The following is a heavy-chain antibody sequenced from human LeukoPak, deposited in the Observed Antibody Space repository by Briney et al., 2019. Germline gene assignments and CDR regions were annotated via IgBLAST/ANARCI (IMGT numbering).Heavy chain of an antibody. V-gene: IGHV4-61*02. D-gene: IGHD3-10*01. CDR1: GGSISTGSHH. CDR3: ARDSGVLDY. Sequence: PSETLSLTCTVSGGSISTGSHHWSWIRQPAGKGLEWIGRVYTSGSTNYNPSLKSRVTISVDTSRNQFSLKLNSVTAAGTAVYYCARDSGVLDYWGQGTLVTVSS. J-gene: IGHJ4*02. CDR2: VYTSGST.